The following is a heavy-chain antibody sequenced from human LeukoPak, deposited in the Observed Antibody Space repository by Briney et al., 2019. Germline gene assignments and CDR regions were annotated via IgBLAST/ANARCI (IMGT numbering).Heavy chain of an antibody. CDR1: GFTYSSYW. J-gene: IGHJ4*02. CDR2: INTYGSSA. V-gene: IGHV3-74*01. CDR3: ARDNAYKFDY. Sequence: GGSLRLSCAVSGFTYSSYWMNWVRQVPGKGLVWVSHINTYGSSATYADSVKGRFTISRDNAKNTLYLQMDSLKAEDTAIYYCARDNAYKFDYWGQGTLVIVSS. D-gene: IGHD5-24*01.